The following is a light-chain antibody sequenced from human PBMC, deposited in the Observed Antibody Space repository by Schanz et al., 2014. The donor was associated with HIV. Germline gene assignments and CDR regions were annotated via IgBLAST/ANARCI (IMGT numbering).Light chain of an antibody. Sequence: QSALTQPASVSASPGQSITISCTGISSDVGGYYSVSWYQQHPGKAPKLTIFDVSNRPSGVANRFSGSKSGNTASLTISGLQAEDEADYYCCSYAGSSTVVFGGGTKLTVL. CDR2: DVS. CDR3: CSYAGSSTVV. J-gene: IGLJ2*01. CDR1: SSDVGGYYS. V-gene: IGLV2-14*03.